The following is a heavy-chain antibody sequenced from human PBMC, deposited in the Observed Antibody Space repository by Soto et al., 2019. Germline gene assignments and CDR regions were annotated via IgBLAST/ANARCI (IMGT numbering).Heavy chain of an antibody. CDR1: GCSISSYY. Sequence: PSETLSLTCTVSGCSISSYYWSWIRQPPGKGLEWIGYIYYSGSTNYNPSLKSRVTISVDTSKNQFSLKLSSVTAADTAVYYCARRYGYAFDIWGQGTMVTVSS. D-gene: IGHD4-17*01. J-gene: IGHJ3*02. CDR3: ARRYGYAFDI. V-gene: IGHV4-59*01. CDR2: IYYSGST.